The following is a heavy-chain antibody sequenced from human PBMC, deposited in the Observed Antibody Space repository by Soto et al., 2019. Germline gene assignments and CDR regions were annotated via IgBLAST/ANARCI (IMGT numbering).Heavy chain of an antibody. V-gene: IGHV4-34*01. CDR3: ARKGVAAAGNFDS. D-gene: IGHD6-13*01. J-gene: IGHJ4*02. CDR2: INNGGST. Sequence: SETLSLTCRVSGGFLSGYYWSWVRQSPGKGLEWIGEINNGGSTIYNPSLESRVTMSVDTSKNEFSLRLTSVTAADTAVYYCARKGVAAAGNFDSWGQGNLVTVSS. CDR1: GGFLSGYY.